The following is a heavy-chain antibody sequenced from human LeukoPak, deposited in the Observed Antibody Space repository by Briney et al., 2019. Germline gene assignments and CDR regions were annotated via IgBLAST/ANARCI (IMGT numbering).Heavy chain of an antibody. CDR2: IRGSDGST. J-gene: IGHJ4*02. V-gene: IGHV3-23*01. D-gene: IGHD4-17*01. CDR3: AKDVYGDYGGLDY. CDR1: GFTFSTYA. Sequence: GESLRLSCAASGFTFSTYALSWVRQAPGKGLEWVSGIRGSDGSTYYADSVKGRFAISRDNFKNTLYLQMNSLRAEDTAVYYCAKDVYGDYGGLDYRGQGTLVTVSS.